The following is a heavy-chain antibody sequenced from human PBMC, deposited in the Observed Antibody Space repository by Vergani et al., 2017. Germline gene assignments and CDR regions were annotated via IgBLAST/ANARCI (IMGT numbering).Heavy chain of an antibody. CDR2: IYHSGST. CDR1: GGSISSSNW. V-gene: IGHV4-4*03. D-gene: IGHD3-10*01. CDR3: ARGGGYYYGSGFQLDY. Sequence: QVQLPESGPGLVKPPGTLSLTCAVSGGSISSSNWWSWVRQPPGKGLEWIGEIYHSGSTNYNPSLKSRVTISVDQSKNQFSLKLSSVTAADTAVYYCARGGGYYYGSGFQLDYWGQGTLVTVSS. J-gene: IGHJ4*02.